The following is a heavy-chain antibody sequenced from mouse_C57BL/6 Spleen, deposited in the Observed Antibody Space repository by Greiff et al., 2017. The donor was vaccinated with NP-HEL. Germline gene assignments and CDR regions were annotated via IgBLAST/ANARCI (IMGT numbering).Heavy chain of an antibody. CDR3: AGWYDYDGAGFAY. V-gene: IGHV1-82*01. J-gene: IGHJ3*01. D-gene: IGHD2-4*01. Sequence: VQLQQSGPELVKPGASVKISCKASGYAFSSSWMNWVKQRPGKGLEWIGRIYPGDGDTNYNGKFKGKATLTADKSSSTAYMQLSSLTSEDSAVYFCAGWYDYDGAGFAYWGQGTLVTVSA. CDR1: GYAFSSSW. CDR2: IYPGDGDT.